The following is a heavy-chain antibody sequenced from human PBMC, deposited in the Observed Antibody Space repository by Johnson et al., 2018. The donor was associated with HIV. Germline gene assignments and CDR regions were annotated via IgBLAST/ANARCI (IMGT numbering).Heavy chain of an antibody. J-gene: IGHJ3*02. CDR2: IWYDGSNK. D-gene: IGHD3-22*01. CDR1: GFTFSSYG. V-gene: IGHV3-33*01. CDR3: ARVGWRSFYDSDGRDAFDM. Sequence: QVQLVESGGGVVQPGRSLRLSCVASGFTFSSYGMHWVRQAPGKGLEWVAVIWYDGSNKYYADSVKGRFTISRDNSKNTLYLQMKSLKSEDTAVYYCARVGWRSFYDSDGRDAFDMWGHGTMVTVSS.